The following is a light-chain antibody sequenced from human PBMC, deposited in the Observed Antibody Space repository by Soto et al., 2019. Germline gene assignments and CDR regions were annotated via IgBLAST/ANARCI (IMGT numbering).Light chain of an antibody. CDR2: DAS. CDR3: QQYNSYWT. J-gene: IGKJ1*01. CDR1: QSISSW. Sequence: DIQMTQSPSTLSASVGDRVTITCRASQSISSWLAWCQQKPGKAPKLLIYDASSLESGVPSRFSGSGSGTEFTLTISSRQPDDFATYYCQQYNSYWTFGQGTKVEIK. V-gene: IGKV1-5*01.